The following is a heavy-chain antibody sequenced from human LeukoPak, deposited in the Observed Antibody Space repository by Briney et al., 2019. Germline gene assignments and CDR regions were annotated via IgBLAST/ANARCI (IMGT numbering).Heavy chain of an antibody. CDR1: GFTLSNAW. V-gene: IGHV3-15*01. J-gene: IGHJ4*02. D-gene: IGHD3-22*01. CDR2: IKSKTDGGTT. CDR3: TTGYYDSRGRHYFDY. Sequence: GGSLRLSCAASGFTLSNAWMSWVRQAPGKGLEWVGRIKSKTDGGTTDYASPVKGRFTFSRDDSKNTLYLQMNSLKTEDTGVYYCTTGYYDSRGRHYFDYWGQGTLVTVSS.